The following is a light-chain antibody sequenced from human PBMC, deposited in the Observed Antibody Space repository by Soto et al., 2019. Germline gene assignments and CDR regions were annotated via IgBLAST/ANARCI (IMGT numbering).Light chain of an antibody. CDR1: SSDVGAYNY. J-gene: IGLJ2*01. V-gene: IGLV2-8*01. Sequence: QSALSQPPSASGSPGQSVTFSCTGTSSDVGAYNYVSWYQQHPGKAPKLIISEVTKRPSGVPDRFSGSKSRNTASLTVSGLQAEDEADYYCNSYAGSNNPVVFGGGTKLTVL. CDR3: NSYAGSNNPVV. CDR2: EVT.